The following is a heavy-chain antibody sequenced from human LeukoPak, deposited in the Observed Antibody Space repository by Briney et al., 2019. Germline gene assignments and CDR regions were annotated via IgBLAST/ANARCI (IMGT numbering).Heavy chain of an antibody. CDR1: GFTFSSYE. V-gene: IGHV3-48*03. D-gene: IGHD3-22*01. Sequence: GGSLRLSCAASGFTFSSYEMNWVRQAPGKGLEWVSYISSSGSTMYYADSVKGRFTISRDNAKNSLYLQMNSLRAEDTAVYYCAREKPYYYDSSGPFDYWGQGTLVTVSS. CDR3: AREKPYYYDSSGPFDY. J-gene: IGHJ4*02. CDR2: ISSSGSTM.